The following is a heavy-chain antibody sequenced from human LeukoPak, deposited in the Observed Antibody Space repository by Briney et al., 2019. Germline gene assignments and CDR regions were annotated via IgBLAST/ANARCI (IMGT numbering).Heavy chain of an antibody. D-gene: IGHD2-2*01. CDR2: INPSGGST. V-gene: IGHV1-46*01. J-gene: IGHJ5*02. CDR1: GYTFTLYY. Sequence: ASVTVSCTASGYTFTLYYMHWVRQAPGQGLEWMGTINPSGGSTHYAQRFQGRVTMTRDTSTSTVDMELSSLRSEDTAVYYCARGYCSSTSCYAWFDPWGQGTLVTVSS. CDR3: ARGYCSSTSCYAWFDP.